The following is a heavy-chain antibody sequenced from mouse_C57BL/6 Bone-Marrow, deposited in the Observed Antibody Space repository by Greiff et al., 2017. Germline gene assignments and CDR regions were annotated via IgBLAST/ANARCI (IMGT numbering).Heavy chain of an antibody. V-gene: IGHV5-9-1*02. D-gene: IGHD1-1*01. Sequence: EVKLVESGEGLVKPGGSLKLSCAASGFTFSSYAMSWVRQTPEKKLEWVAYISSGGDYIYYADTVKGRFTISRDNASHTLYLQMSSLKSEDTAMYYCTKVLRFYWYFDVWGTGTTVTVSS. CDR1: GFTFSSYA. CDR2: ISSGGDYI. CDR3: TKVLRFYWYFDV. J-gene: IGHJ1*03.